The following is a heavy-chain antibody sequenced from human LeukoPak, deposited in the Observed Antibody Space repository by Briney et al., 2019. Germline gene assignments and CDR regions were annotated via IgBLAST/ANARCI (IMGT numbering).Heavy chain of an antibody. Sequence: GASVKVSCKASGYTFTSYDINWVRQATGQGLEWMGWMNPNSGNTGYAQKFQGRVTITRNTSISTAYMELSSLRSEDTAVYYCARGTHLIGWYDYVWGSYRYTWDFDYWGQGTLVTVSS. J-gene: IGHJ4*02. CDR3: ARGTHLIGWYDYVWGSYRYTWDFDY. CDR2: MNPNSGNT. CDR1: GYTFTSYD. D-gene: IGHD3-16*02. V-gene: IGHV1-8*03.